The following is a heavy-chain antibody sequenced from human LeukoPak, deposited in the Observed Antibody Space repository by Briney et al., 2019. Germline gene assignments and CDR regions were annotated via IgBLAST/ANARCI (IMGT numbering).Heavy chain of an antibody. D-gene: IGHD2-15*01. J-gene: IGHJ6*02. V-gene: IGHV4-38-2*01. CDR3: ARASSDHYYYGMDV. CDR1: GYSISSGYY. CDR2: IYHSGST. Sequence: SETLSLTCAVSGYSISSGYYWGWIRQPPGKGLEWIGSIYHSGSTYYNPSLKSRVTISVDTSKNQFSLKLSSVTAADTAVYYCARASSDHYYYGMDVWGQGTTVTVSS.